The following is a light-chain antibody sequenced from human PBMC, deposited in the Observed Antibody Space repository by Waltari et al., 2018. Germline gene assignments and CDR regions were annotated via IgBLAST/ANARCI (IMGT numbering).Light chain of an antibody. J-gene: IGKJ1*01. CDR3: QQYNNWPPGT. V-gene: IGKV3-15*01. CDR1: QSIGSS. Sequence: ETVVTQSPATLSMSPGERATLSCRTSQSIGSSLAWYQQRPGQAPRLLIYRASTRATGIPDRFSGSGSETEFTLTISSLPSEDIAVYYCQQYNNWPPGTFGQGTKVEI. CDR2: RAS.